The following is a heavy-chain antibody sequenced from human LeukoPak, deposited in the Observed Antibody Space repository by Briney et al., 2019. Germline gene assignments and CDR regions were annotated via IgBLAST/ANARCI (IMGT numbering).Heavy chain of an antibody. J-gene: IGHJ4*02. D-gene: IGHD4-23*01. CDR1: GYTFTSYY. V-gene: IGHV1-8*01. CDR2: INPTGGNT. CDR3: ARSKGGTVVTDY. Sequence: ASVKVSCKASGYTFTSYYMHWVRQAPGQGLEWMGLINPTGGNTGYAQKFQGRVTMTRNTSISTAYMELSSLRSEDTAVYYCARSKGGTVVTDYWGQGTLVTVSS.